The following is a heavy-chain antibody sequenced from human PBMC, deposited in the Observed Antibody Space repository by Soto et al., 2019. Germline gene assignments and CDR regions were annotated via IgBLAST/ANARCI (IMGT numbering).Heavy chain of an antibody. CDR2: ISYDGSNK. CDR3: AKDGVEVGYSYGYFRTYYYYMDV. CDR1: GFTFSSYG. J-gene: IGHJ6*03. D-gene: IGHD5-18*01. Sequence: PGGSLRLSCAASGFTFSSYGMHWVRQAPGKGLEWVAVISYDGSNKYYADSVKGRFTISRDNSKNTLYLQMNSLRAEDTAVYYCAKDGVEVGYSYGYFRTYYYYMDVWGKGTTVTVSS. V-gene: IGHV3-30*18.